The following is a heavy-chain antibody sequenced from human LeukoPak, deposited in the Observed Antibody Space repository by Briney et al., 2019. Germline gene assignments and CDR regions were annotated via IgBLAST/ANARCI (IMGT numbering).Heavy chain of an antibody. CDR2: IRYDGSNK. V-gene: IGHV3-30*02. D-gene: IGHD2-2*02. Sequence: GGSLRLSCAASGFTFSSYGMHWIRQAPGKGLEWVAFIRYDGSNKYYADSVKGRFTISRDNSKNTLYLQMNSLRAEDTAVYYCAKDEPPIVVVPAAIRGALGGWGQGTLVTVSS. CDR3: AKDEPPIVVVPAAIRGALGG. CDR1: GFTFSSYG. J-gene: IGHJ4*02.